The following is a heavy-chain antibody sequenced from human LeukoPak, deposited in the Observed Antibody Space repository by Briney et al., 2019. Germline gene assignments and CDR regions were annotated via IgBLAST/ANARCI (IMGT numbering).Heavy chain of an antibody. CDR2: ITSSSTYI. V-gene: IGHV3-21*04. CDR3: AKGLSNYYYYGMDV. J-gene: IGHJ6*02. CDR1: GFTFTIYT. Sequence: GGSLRLSCAASGFTFTIYTMNWVRQAPGKGLEWVSSITSSSTYIYYADSVKGRFTISRDNAKNSLYLQMNSLRAEDTAVYYCAKGLSNYYYYGMDVWGQGTTVTVSS.